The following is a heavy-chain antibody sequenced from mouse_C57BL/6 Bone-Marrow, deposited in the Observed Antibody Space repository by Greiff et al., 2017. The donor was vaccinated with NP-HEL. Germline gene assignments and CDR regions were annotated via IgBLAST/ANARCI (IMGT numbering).Heavy chain of an antibody. J-gene: IGHJ2*01. V-gene: IGHV5-4*01. CDR3: ARDLEYYGSSPYYFDY. CDR2: ISAGGSYT. CDR1: GFTFSSYA. Sequence: EVKLVESGGGLVKPGGSLKLSCAASGFTFSSYAMSWVRQTPEKRLEWVATISAGGSYTYYPDNVKGRFTISRDNAKNNLYLQMSHLKSEDTAMYYCARDLEYYGSSPYYFDYWGQGTTLTVSS. D-gene: IGHD1-1*01.